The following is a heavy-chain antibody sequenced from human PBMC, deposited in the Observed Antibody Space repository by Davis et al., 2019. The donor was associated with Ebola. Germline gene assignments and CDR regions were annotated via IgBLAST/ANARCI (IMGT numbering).Heavy chain of an antibody. CDR1: GYTFTSYG. CDR3: ARGYCSGGSCNSPDY. Sequence: AASVKVSCKASGYTFTSYGISWVRQAPGQGLEWMGWISAYNGNTNYAQKLQGRVTMTTDTSTSTAYMELRSLRSDDTAVYYCARGYCSGGSCNSPDYWGQGTLVTVSS. V-gene: IGHV1-18*01. J-gene: IGHJ4*02. CDR2: ISAYNGNT. D-gene: IGHD2-15*01.